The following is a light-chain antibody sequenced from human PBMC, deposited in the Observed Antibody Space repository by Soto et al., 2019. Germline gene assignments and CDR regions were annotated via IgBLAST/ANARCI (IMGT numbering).Light chain of an antibody. CDR2: GAS. CDR1: QSISSY. CDR3: QQPGISPGT. J-gene: IGKJ2*01. Sequence: EIVLTQSPGTLSLSPGERATLSCRASQSISSYLAWYQQKPGQAPRLLIYGASSRATGIPDRFSGSGSGTDFSLTITILEPADFAVYYCQQPGISPGTFGQGTKLEIK. V-gene: IGKV3-20*01.